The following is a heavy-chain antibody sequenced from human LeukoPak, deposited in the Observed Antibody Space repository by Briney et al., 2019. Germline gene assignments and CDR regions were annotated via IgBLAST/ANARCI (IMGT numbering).Heavy chain of an antibody. CDR2: ISNTGGST. D-gene: IGHD3-10*01. J-gene: IGHJ4*02. Sequence: GGSLRLSCAASGFTFSSYTMHWVRQAPGKGLEWVSGISNTGGSTYYADSVKGRFTISRDNSKNTLYLQMNSLRVEDTAVYYCAKESRSSMVRGVTDYRGQGSLVTVSS. CDR3: AKESRSSMVRGVTDY. CDR1: GFTFSSYT. V-gene: IGHV3-23*01.